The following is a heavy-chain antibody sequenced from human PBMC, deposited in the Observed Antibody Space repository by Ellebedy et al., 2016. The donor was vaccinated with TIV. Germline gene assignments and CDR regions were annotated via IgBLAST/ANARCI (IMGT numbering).Heavy chain of an antibody. V-gene: IGHV3-30*03. D-gene: IGHD3-10*01. CDR1: GLTFSNFG. CDR3: ARDDGMDGFGEG. CDR2: ISHDDSRK. Sequence: GESLKISCAASGLTFSNFGIHWVRQAPGKGLEWVAVISHDDSRKYYAETVQGRFTLSRDNSKNTVNLQMNILRPEDTAVYYCARDDGMDGFGEGWGQGTLVIVSS. J-gene: IGHJ4*02.